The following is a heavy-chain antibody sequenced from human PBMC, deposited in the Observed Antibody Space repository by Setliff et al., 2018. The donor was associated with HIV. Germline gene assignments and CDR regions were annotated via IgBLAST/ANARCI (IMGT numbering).Heavy chain of an antibody. J-gene: IGHJ4*02. CDR3: ARDLGYCSGGSCYWYY. V-gene: IGHV4-39*07. D-gene: IGHD2-15*01. CDR1: GGSISSSSYY. Sequence: SETLSLTCTVSGGSISSSSYYWGWIRQPPGKGLEWIGSIYYSGSTFYNPSLRSRVSISLDMSKNLFSLNLTSVTAADTAVYYCARDLGYCSGGSCYWYYWGQGTLVTVSS. CDR2: IYYSGST.